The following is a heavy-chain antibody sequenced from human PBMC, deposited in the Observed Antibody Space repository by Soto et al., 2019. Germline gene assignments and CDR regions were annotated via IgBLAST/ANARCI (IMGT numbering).Heavy chain of an antibody. Sequence: EVQLVESGGALVKPGGSLRLSCAGSGFTFTNAWLSWVRQAPGKGLEWVGRIKSKTHGGTTDYAAPVKGRFTISRDDSKNTLYLQMNSLEPGDTAVYYCTTGRYSDNGNSYFSLLVWGPGTLVTVSS. J-gene: IGHJ4*01. CDR1: GFTFTNAW. CDR3: TTGRYSDNGNSYFSLLV. CDR2: IKSKTHGGTT. D-gene: IGHD3-22*01. V-gene: IGHV3-15*02.